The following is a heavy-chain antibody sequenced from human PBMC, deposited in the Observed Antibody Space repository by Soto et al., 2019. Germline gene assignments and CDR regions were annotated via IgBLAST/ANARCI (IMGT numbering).Heavy chain of an antibody. D-gene: IGHD3-16*01. Sequence: ASVKVSCKVSGYTLTELSMHWVRQAPGKGLEWMGGFDPEDGETIYAQKFQGRVTMTEDTSTDTDYMELSSLRSEDTAVYYCATGPDYDYIWGTSGSWGQGTLVTVSS. CDR2: FDPEDGET. CDR1: GYTLTELS. CDR3: ATGPDYDYIWGTSGS. J-gene: IGHJ4*02. V-gene: IGHV1-24*01.